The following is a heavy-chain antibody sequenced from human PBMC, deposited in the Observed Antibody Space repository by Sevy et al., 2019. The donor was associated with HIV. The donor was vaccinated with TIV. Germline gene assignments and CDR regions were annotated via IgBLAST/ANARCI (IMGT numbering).Heavy chain of an antibody. D-gene: IGHD3-22*01. J-gene: IGHJ4*02. CDR1: GYPFTNYG. V-gene: IGHV1-18*01. Sequence: ASVKVSCKTSGYPFTNYGVTWVRQAPGQGLEWMGWMSTYNGNTNYAQKYQGRVTMTTDTSTNTVYMELRSLRSDDTATYYCVRVTFLYYIDYWGQGTLVTVSS. CDR2: MSTYNGNT. CDR3: VRVTFLYYIDY.